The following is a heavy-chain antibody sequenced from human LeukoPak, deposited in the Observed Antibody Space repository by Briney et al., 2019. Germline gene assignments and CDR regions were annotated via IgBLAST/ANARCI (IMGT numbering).Heavy chain of an antibody. CDR2: IYYRGST. Sequence: SETLSLTCTVSGGSISSGGYSWSWIRQPPGKGLEWIGYIYYRGSTYYNPSLKSRVTISVDTSKNQFSLKLSSVTAADTAVYYCARAYGDYAYFDLWGRGTLVTVSS. CDR3: ARAYGDYAYFDL. D-gene: IGHD4-17*01. CDR1: GGSISSGGYS. V-gene: IGHV4-30-4*07. J-gene: IGHJ2*01.